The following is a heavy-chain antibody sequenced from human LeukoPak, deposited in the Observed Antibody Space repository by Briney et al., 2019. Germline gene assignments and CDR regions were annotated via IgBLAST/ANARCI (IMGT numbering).Heavy chain of an antibody. D-gene: IGHD6-19*01. Sequence: SVKVSCKASGGTFSSYAISWVRQAPGQGLEWMGGIIPIFGTANYAQKLQGRVTMTTDTSTSTAYMELRSLRSDDTAVYYCARSIAVAGKGVDYWGQGTLVTVSS. J-gene: IGHJ4*02. CDR2: IIPIFGTA. CDR3: ARSIAVAGKGVDY. V-gene: IGHV1-69*05. CDR1: GGTFSSYA.